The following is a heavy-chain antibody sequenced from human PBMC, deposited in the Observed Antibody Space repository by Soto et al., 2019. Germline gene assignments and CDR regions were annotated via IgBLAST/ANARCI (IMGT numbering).Heavy chain of an antibody. CDR2: INHSGST. Sequence: SETLSLTCGVYGGSFSGYYWSWIRQPPGKGLEWIGEINHSGSTNYNPSLKSRVTISVDTSKNQFSLKLSSVTAADTAVYYCASGTYCGGDCYPFDYWGQGTLVTVSS. D-gene: IGHD2-21*02. J-gene: IGHJ4*02. CDR1: GGSFSGYY. V-gene: IGHV4-34*01. CDR3: ASGTYCGGDCYPFDY.